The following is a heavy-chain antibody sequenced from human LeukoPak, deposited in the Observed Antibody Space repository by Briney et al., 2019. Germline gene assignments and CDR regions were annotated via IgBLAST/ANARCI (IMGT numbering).Heavy chain of an antibody. D-gene: IGHD3-10*01. Sequence: SETLSLTCAVYGGSFSGYYWSWIRQPPGKGLEWIGEINHSGSTNYNPSLKSRVTISVDTSKNQFSLKLSSVTAADTAVYYCARDRTRLLWFGEFPAMNYANYYGMDVWGQGTTVTVSS. CDR1: GGSFSGYY. J-gene: IGHJ6*02. CDR2: INHSGST. CDR3: ARDRTRLLWFGEFPAMNYANYYGMDV. V-gene: IGHV4-34*01.